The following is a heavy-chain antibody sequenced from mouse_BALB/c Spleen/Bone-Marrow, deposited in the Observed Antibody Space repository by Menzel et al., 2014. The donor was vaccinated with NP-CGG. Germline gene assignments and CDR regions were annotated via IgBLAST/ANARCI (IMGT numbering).Heavy chain of an antibody. Sequence: EYGGGLVQPGGSLKLSCAASGFDFRRYWMSWVRQAPGKGLEWIGEINPDSSTINYTPSLKDKFIISRDNAKNTLYLQMTKVRSEDTALYYCARLNYYGNLFVWGAGTTVTVSS. CDR1: GFDFRRYW. J-gene: IGHJ1*01. CDR2: INPDSSTI. CDR3: ARLNYYGNLFV. V-gene: IGHV4-1*02. D-gene: IGHD1-1*01.